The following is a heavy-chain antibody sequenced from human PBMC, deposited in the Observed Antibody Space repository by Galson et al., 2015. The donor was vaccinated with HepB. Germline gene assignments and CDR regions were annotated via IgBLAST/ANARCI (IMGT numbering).Heavy chain of an antibody. CDR1: EFTFSNFG. D-gene: IGHD2-21*01. V-gene: IGHV3-33*01. CDR2: IWYDGSKE. CDR3: ARDAHSRQGSDY. J-gene: IGHJ4*02. Sequence: SLRLSCAASEFTFSNFGMHWVRQAPGKGLEWVAVIWYDGSKEYYADSVKGRFTISRDNSKNTLYLQMNSLRAEDTAVYYCARDAHSRQGSDYWGQGTLVTVSS.